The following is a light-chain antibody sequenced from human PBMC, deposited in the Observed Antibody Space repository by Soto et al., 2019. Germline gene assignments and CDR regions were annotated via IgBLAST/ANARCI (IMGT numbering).Light chain of an antibody. V-gene: IGKV3-20*01. J-gene: IGKJ3*01. Sequence: EIVLTHSPGTLSLSPGERATLSCRASQSVSGTYLAWYQQTPGQAPRLLIYGASTRATGIPDRFSGSGSGTDFTLTISRLEPEDFTVYYCQQYGTLPTTFGP. CDR2: GAS. CDR3: QQYGTLPTT. CDR1: QSVSGTY.